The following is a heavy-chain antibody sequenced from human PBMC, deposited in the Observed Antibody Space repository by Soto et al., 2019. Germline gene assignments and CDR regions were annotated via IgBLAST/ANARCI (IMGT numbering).Heavy chain of an antibody. CDR1: GYTFTSYD. Sequence: QVQLVQSGAEVKKPGASVKVSCKASGYTFTSYDINWVRQATGQGLEWMGWMNPNSGDTGYAQKFQGRVTMTRNTSISTAYMELSSLRPEDTAVYYCARGSQWFAVTTDWGQGTLVTVSS. J-gene: IGHJ4*02. CDR3: ARGSQWFAVTTD. D-gene: IGHD4-17*01. CDR2: MNPNSGDT. V-gene: IGHV1-8*01.